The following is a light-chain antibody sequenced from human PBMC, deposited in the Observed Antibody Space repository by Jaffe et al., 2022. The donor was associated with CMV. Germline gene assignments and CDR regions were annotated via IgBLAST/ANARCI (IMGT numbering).Light chain of an antibody. V-gene: IGKV2-30*02. CDR1: QSLVHSDGNTY. CDR2: KVS. CDR3: MQGTQWPYYT. Sequence: DVVMTQSPLSLSVTLGQPASISCRSSQSLVHSDGNTYLNWFHQRPGQSPRRLIYKVSNRDSGVPDRFSGSGSGTDFTLKISRVEAEDVGVYYCMQGTQWPYYTFGQGTKLEIK. J-gene: IGKJ2*01.